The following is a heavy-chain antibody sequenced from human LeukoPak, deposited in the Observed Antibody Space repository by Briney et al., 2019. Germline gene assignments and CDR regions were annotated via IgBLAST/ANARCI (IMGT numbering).Heavy chain of an antibody. J-gene: IGHJ4*02. CDR2: IYYSGST. CDR1: GGSLSSGSYY. D-gene: IGHD3-9*01. Sequence: TSETLSLTCTVSGGSLSSGSYYWSWIRQPPGKGLEWIGYIYYSGSTNYNPSLKSRVTISVDTSKNQFSLKLSSVTAADTAVYYCARVRYYDILTGTLTGYFDYWGQGTLVTVSS. CDR3: ARVRYYDILTGTLTGYFDY. V-gene: IGHV4-61*01.